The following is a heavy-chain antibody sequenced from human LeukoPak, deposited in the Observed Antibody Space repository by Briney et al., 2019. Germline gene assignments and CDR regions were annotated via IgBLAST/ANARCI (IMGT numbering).Heavy chain of an antibody. V-gene: IGHV1-69*06. CDR3: ARSGGSANWFDT. D-gene: IGHD2-15*01. J-gene: IGHJ5*02. CDR2: IIPIFGTA. Sequence: EASVKVSCKASGGTFSSYAISWVRQAPGQGLEWMGGIIPIFGTANYAQKFQGRVTITADKSTSTAYMELSSLRSEDTAVYYCARSGGSANWFDTWGQGTLVTVSS. CDR1: GGTFSSYA.